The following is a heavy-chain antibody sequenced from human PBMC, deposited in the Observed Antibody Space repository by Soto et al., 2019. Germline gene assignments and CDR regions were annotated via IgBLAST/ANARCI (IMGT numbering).Heavy chain of an antibody. V-gene: IGHV3-30-3*01. CDR2: ISYDGSNK. Sequence: GGSLRLSCAASGFTFSSYAMHWVRQAPGKGLEWVAVISYDGSNKYYADSVKGRFTISRDNSKNTLYLQMNSLRAEDTAVYYCASLGVTGTTFDYWGQGTLVTVSS. D-gene: IGHD1-7*01. CDR3: ASLGVTGTTFDY. CDR1: GFTFSSYA. J-gene: IGHJ4*02.